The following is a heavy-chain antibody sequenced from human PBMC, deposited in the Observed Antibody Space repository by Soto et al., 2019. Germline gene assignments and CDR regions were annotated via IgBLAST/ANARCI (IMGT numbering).Heavy chain of an antibody. CDR3: ARTRYSSGWRPFDY. J-gene: IGHJ4*02. V-gene: IGHV4-39*01. D-gene: IGHD6-19*01. Sequence: SETLSLTCTVSGGSISSSSYYWGWIRQPPGKGLEWIGSIYYSGSTYYNPSLKSRVTISVDTSTSTVYMELRSLRSDDTAVYYCARTRYSSGWRPFDYWGQGTLVTVSS. CDR1: GGSISSSSYY. CDR2: IYYSGST.